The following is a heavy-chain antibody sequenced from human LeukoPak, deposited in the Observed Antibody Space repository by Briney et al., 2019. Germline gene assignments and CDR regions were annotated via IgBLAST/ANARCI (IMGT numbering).Heavy chain of an antibody. V-gene: IGHV1-69*04. CDR1: RGTHNNHP. J-gene: IGHJ6*01. D-gene: IGHD3-16*01. CDR3: AREFWGTIVRRAALGV. CDR2: IIPAFGIP. Sequence: SVTDTFLGTRGTHNNHPIHWVRPAPGEGLEWMGTIIPAFGIPNYAQRFKDRVTITADKSTSTAYMELCSLRSEDTAVYYCAREFWGTIVRRAALGVWGQGT.